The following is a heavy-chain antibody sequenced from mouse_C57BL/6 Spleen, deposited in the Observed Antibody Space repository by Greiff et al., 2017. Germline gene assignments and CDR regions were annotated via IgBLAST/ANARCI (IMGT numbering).Heavy chain of an antibody. D-gene: IGHD4-1*01. V-gene: IGHV1-80*01. CDR1: GYAFSSYW. J-gene: IGHJ2*01. CDR2: IYPGDGDT. CDR3: AGEDWDRDYFDY. Sequence: QVQLKQSGAELVKPGVSVKISCKASGYAFSSYWMNWVKQRPGKGLEWIGQIYPGDGDTNYNGKFKGKATLTADKSSSTAYMQLSSLTSEDSAVYFCAGEDWDRDYFDYWGQGTTLTVSS.